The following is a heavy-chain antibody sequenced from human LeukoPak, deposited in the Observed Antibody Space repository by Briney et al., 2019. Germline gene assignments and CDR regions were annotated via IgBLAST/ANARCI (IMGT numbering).Heavy chain of an antibody. CDR3: ARVSFDTRGHDAFDL. CDR1: GGSFSDND. J-gene: IGHJ3*01. Sequence: PSETLSLACAVHGGSFSDNDWSWIRQPPGKGLEWIGEINQSGSTSSNASLKSRVTISLDKSKNQFSLNLRSVTAADTALYYCARVSFDTRGHDAFDLWGQGTLVTVSP. CDR2: INQSGST. V-gene: IGHV4-34*01. D-gene: IGHD3-16*02.